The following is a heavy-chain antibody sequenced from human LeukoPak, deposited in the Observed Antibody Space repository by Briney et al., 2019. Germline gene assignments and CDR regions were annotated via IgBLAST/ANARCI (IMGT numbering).Heavy chain of an antibody. CDR1: GYSISSGYY. CDR3: ARGVVGATTGNWFDP. D-gene: IGHD1-26*01. CDR2: VYHSGST. J-gene: IGHJ5*02. Sequence: SETLSLTCTVFGYSISSGYYWGWIRPPPGKGLEWIGCVYHSGSTYYNPSLKSRVTISVDTSKNQFSLRLSSVTAADTAVYYCARGVVGATTGNWFDPWGQGTLVTVSS. V-gene: IGHV4-38-2*02.